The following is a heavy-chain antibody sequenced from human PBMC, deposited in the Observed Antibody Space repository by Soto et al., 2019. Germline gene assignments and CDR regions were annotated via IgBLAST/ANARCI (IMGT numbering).Heavy chain of an antibody. V-gene: IGHV4-59*01. CDR2: AYYSGNV. Sequence: SETLSLTCNVSGVSLTGYHWNWIRQPPGKTLEWIGFAYYSGNVLYNPSFKGRASIRVDRSKNQFSLRLTSVTAADTAVYYCARRLNLGSFDHWGQGTLVTVSS. CDR1: GVSLTGYH. D-gene: IGHD3-10*01. J-gene: IGHJ5*02. CDR3: ARRLNLGSFDH.